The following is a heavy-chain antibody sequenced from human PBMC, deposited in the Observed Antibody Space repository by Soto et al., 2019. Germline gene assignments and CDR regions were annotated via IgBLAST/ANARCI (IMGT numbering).Heavy chain of an antibody. J-gene: IGHJ3*02. D-gene: IGHD7-27*01. CDR3: ARGVADGPHGDVVDI. CDR1: GLTFSNYW. CDR2: IKPDGSEK. Sequence: QLVESGGGLVQPGGSLRLSCAASGLTFSNYWVSWIRQAAGKGLEWVANIKPDGSEKNYLDSVKGRFSVSRDNAKNSLFLQMNTLRTEDTAMYYCARGVADGPHGDVVDIWGQGAMVTVSS. V-gene: IGHV3-7*01.